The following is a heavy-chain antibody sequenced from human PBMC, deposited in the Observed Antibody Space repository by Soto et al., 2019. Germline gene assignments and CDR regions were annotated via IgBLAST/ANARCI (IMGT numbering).Heavy chain of an antibody. CDR3: ARVSFGDAAGMRGIDD. J-gene: IGHJ6*02. Sequence: QLQLQESGSGLVKPSQTLSLTCAVSGGSISSGGYSWSWIRQPPGKGLEWIGYIYHSGSTYYNPSLQTRVTLSVGRSKDQYSLKLSCVTAADTALYYCARVSFGDAAGMRGIDDWGQGTTVTVSS. CDR2: IYHSGST. CDR1: GGSISSGGYS. D-gene: IGHD3-16*01. V-gene: IGHV4-30-2*01.